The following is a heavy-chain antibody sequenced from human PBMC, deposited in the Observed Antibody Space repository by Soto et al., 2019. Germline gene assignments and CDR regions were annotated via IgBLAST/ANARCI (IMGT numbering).Heavy chain of an antibody. J-gene: IGHJ6*03. D-gene: IGHD4-17*01. CDR3: ATDYGEDGSGYYYYMDV. CDR1: GGSISSYY. V-gene: IGHV4-59*01. Sequence: SETLSLTCTVSGGSISSYYWSWIRQPPGKGLEWIGYIYYSGSTNYNPSLKSRVTISVDTSKNQFSLKLSSVTAADTAVYYCATDYGEDGSGYYYYMDVWGKGTTVTVSS. CDR2: IYYSGST.